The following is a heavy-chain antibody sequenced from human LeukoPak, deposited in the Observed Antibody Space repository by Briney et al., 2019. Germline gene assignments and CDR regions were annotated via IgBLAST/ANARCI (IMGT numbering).Heavy chain of an antibody. CDR2: IWYDGSNQ. Sequence: GGSLRLSCAASGFTLRNHGMHWVRQAPGKGLEWVAVIWYDGSNQYYADTVKGRFTISRDNSKNTLYLQMTSLRAEDTAVYYCARDIASVRMDVWGQGTTVTVSS. V-gene: IGHV3-33*01. CDR3: ARDIASVRMDV. D-gene: IGHD2-15*01. J-gene: IGHJ6*02. CDR1: GFTLRNHG.